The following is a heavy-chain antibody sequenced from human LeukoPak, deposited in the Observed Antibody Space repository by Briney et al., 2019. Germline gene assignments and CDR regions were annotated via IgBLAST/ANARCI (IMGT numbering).Heavy chain of an antibody. CDR2: IKQDGSEK. D-gene: IGHD2-8*01. V-gene: IGHV3-7*01. CDR1: GFTFSSYW. CDR3: ARDLMVYCTNGVCSYFDY. J-gene: IGHJ4*02. Sequence: QPGGSLRLSCAASGFTFSSYWMSWVRQAPGKGLEWVANIKQDGSEKYYVDSVEGRFTISRDNAKNSLYLQMNSPRAEDTAVYYCARDLMVYCTNGVCSYFDYWGQGTLVTVSS.